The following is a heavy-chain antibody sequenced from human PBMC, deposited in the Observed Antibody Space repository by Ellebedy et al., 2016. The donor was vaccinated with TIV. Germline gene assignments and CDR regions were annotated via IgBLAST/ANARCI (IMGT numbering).Heavy chain of an antibody. Sequence: GESLKISCATSGFSVSGMHWVRQAPGQGLEWVAFVRSDGTTTYYMDSVKGRFTISRDISKNTLALQMSSLRTDDTGVYYCVKGAYPVPTVMAVWGQGTMVIVSS. CDR3: VKGAYPVPTVMAV. D-gene: IGHD3-16*01. CDR1: GFSVSG. J-gene: IGHJ6*02. CDR2: VRSDGTTT. V-gene: IGHV3-30*02.